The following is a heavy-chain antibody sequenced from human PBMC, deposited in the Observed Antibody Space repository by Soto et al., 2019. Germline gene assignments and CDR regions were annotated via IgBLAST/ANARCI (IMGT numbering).Heavy chain of an antibody. CDR1: GGSISGYY. V-gene: IGHV4-59*01. CDR2: IFYRGNT. J-gene: IGHJ6*02. D-gene: IGHD2-2*02. Sequence: ETLSLTCTVSGGSISGYYWSWIRQPPGKGLEWIGYIFYRGNTLYSPSLQSRVTISVDTSKNQFSLRLSSVTTADTAVYYCTRHAIIPKLQYGMDVWGQGASVTVSS. CDR3: TRHAIIPKLQYGMDV.